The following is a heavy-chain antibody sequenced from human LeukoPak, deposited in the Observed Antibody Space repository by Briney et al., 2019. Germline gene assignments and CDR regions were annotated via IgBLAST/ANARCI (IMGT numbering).Heavy chain of an antibody. V-gene: IGHV3-9*01. CDR2: INWDSGNL. D-gene: IGHD6-13*01. CDR1: GFDFDDYG. J-gene: IGHJ2*01. CDR3: VRQFPQAAAGAAWYFDL. Sequence: GGSLRLSCAASGFDFDDYGMHWVRQRPGKGLEWVAGINWDSGNLDYADSVKGRFTISRDNAKNSLYLQMSSLSVEDTAMYYCVRQFPQAAAGAAWYFDLWGRGTLVTVSS.